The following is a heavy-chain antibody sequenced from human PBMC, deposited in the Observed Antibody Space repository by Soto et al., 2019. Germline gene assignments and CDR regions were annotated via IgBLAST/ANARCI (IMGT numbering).Heavy chain of an antibody. J-gene: IGHJ4*02. CDR1: GYSFTSYW. CDR2: IYPGDSDT. Sequence: PGESLKISCKGSGYSFTSYWIGWVRQVPGKGLEWMGIIYPGDSDTRYSPSFQGQVTISADKSISTAYLQWSSLKASDTAMYYCARQAHYYDSSGHSIDYWGQGTLVTVSS. CDR3: ARQAHYYDSSGHSIDY. D-gene: IGHD3-22*01. V-gene: IGHV5-51*01.